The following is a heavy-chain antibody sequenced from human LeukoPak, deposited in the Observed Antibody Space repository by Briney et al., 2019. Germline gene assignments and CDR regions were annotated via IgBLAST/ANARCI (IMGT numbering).Heavy chain of an antibody. D-gene: IGHD6-19*01. CDR1: GFTFIDYD. Sequence: PGGSPRLSCAASGFTFIDYDMHWVRQVIGKGLEWVSAIGIRGDTHYSGSVKGRFTISRENAESSLYLQMNSLRAEDTAVYYCARGGIRVSGIDEFDYWGQGTLVTVSS. CDR2: IGIRGDT. V-gene: IGHV3-13*01. J-gene: IGHJ4*02. CDR3: ARGGIRVSGIDEFDY.